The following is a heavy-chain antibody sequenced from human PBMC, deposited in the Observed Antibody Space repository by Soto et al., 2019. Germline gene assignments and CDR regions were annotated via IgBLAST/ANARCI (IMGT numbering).Heavy chain of an antibody. V-gene: IGHV3-30-3*01. CDR2: ISYDGSNK. J-gene: IGHJ4*02. D-gene: IGHD5-12*01. CDR3: ARTDPDIVATTFDY. Sequence: QVQLVESGGGVVQPGRSLRLSCAAAGFTFSSYAMHWVRQAPGKGLEWVAVISYDGSNKYYADSVKGRFTISRDNSKNTLYLQMNSLRAEDTAVYYCARTDPDIVATTFDYWGQGTLVTVSS. CDR1: GFTFSSYA.